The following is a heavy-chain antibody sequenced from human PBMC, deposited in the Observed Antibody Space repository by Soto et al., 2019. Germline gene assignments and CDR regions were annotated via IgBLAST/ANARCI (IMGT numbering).Heavy chain of an antibody. CDR3: ARIGQQLVRHFDY. Sequence: SETLSLTCTFSGDSFSTFYWNWIRQPPGKGLEWIGNIYYSGNTFYNPSLKSRVTISVDTSKNQFSLKLSSVTAADTAVYFCARIGQQLVRHFDYWGQGTLVTVSS. D-gene: IGHD6-13*01. V-gene: IGHV4-59*12. J-gene: IGHJ4*02. CDR1: GDSFSTFY. CDR2: IYYSGNT.